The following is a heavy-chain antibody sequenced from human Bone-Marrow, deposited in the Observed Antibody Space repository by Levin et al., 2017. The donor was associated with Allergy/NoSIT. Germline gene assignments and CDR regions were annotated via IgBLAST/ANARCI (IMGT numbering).Heavy chain of an antibody. CDR3: ARHTAGYSGYDPFEY. V-gene: IGHV5-51*01. CDR1: GYSFTSYW. CDR2: IYPGDSDL. J-gene: IGHJ4*02. Sequence: KVSCEGSGYSFTSYWIAWVRQMPGKGLEWMGIIYPGDSDLRYSPSFEGQVTISADKSIRTAYLQWSSLKASDTAMDYCARHTAGYSGYDPFEYWGQGTLVTVSS. D-gene: IGHD5-12*01.